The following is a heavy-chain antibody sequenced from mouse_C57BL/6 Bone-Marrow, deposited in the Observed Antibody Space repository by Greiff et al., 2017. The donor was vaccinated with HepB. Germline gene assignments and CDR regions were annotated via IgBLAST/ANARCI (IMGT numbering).Heavy chain of an antibody. Sequence: VQLQQSGAELVKPGASVKLSCKASGYTFTSYWMHWVKQRPGRGLEWIGRIDPNSGGTKYNEKFKSKATLTVDKPSSTAYMQLSSLTSDDSAVYYCASPRYYYGSSLYAMDYWGQGTSVTVSS. D-gene: IGHD1-1*01. CDR2: IDPNSGGT. CDR3: ASPRYYYGSSLYAMDY. CDR1: GYTFTSYW. J-gene: IGHJ4*01. V-gene: IGHV1-72*01.